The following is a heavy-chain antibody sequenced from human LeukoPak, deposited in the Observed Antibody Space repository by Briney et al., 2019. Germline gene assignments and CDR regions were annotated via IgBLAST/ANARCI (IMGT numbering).Heavy chain of an antibody. V-gene: IGHV3-74*01. D-gene: IGHD5/OR15-5a*01. CDR1: GFTVSSYW. CDR2: ISPDGSSA. Sequence: PGGSLSLSCAASGFTVSSYWMHWVRQAPGKGLVWVSRISPDGSSALYADSVKGRFTISRDNAKNTLYLQMNSLRGDDTAVYYCARVSVCQRCHFDYWGQGALVTVSS. CDR3: ARVSVCQRCHFDY. J-gene: IGHJ4*02.